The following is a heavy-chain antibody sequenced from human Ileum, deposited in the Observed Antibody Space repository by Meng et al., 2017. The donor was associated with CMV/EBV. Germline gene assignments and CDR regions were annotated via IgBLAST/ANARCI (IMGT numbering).Heavy chain of an antibody. Sequence: GGSLRLSCTGSGFNVTTNYMSWVRQAPGKGPECVSVIYAGGSTYLAGSVKGRFTVSRDNSRNTVYLHMSSLGPEDTAVYYCARQFTLLWFAGFGPWGQGTLVTVSS. V-gene: IGHV3-66*02. CDR1: GFNVTTNY. CDR2: IYAGGST. CDR3: ARQFTLLWFAGFGP. J-gene: IGHJ5*02. D-gene: IGHD3-10*01.